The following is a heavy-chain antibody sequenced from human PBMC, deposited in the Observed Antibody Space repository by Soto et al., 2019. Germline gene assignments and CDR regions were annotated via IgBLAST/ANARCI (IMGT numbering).Heavy chain of an antibody. CDR1: VFTFITYS. V-gene: IGHV3-21*01. CDR2: ISSGSRDI. CDR3: TTTTVTSDFHF. D-gene: IGHD4-17*01. Sequence: PGWSLRLSCASSVFTFITYSMNWVRQAPGKGLEWVSSISSGSRDIYYADSVKGRFAISRGNAKNSLYLQMNSLRVEDTAVYYCTTTTVTSDFHFWGLGALVTVSS. J-gene: IGHJ4*02.